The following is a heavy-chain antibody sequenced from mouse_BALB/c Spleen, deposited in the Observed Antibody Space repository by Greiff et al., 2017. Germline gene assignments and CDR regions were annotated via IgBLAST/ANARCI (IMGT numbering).Heavy chain of an antibody. CDR2: ISSGGSYT. V-gene: IGHV5-6*01. D-gene: IGHD2-4*01. Sequence: EVKLVESGGDLVKPGGSLKLSCAASGFTFSSYGMSWVRQTPDKRLEWVATISSGGSYTYYPDSVKGRFTISRDNAKNTLYLQMSSLKSEDTAMYYCARPGYDYDSWFAYWGQGTLVTVSA. CDR1: GFTFSSYG. J-gene: IGHJ3*01. CDR3: ARPGYDYDSWFAY.